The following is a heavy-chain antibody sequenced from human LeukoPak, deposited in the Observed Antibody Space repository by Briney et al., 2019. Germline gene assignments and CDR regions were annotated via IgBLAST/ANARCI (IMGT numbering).Heavy chain of an antibody. CDR3: VRGYSYGWFDP. Sequence: GGSLRLSCAASAFTFSIYAMSWVRQAPGKGLGWVSPISGSGGSTHYADSVKGRFTISRDNSKNTLYLQMNSLRADDTAVYYCVRGYSYGWFDPWGQGTLVTVSS. CDR1: AFTFSIYA. CDR2: ISGSGGST. V-gene: IGHV3-23*01. D-gene: IGHD5-18*01. J-gene: IGHJ5*02.